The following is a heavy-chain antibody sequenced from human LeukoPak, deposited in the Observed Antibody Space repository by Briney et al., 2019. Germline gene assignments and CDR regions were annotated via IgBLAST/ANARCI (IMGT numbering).Heavy chain of an antibody. CDR1: GFIFSSYA. J-gene: IGHJ3*02. Sequence: GGSLRLSCVVSGFIFSSYARVCLRGARGKGPEWVSSLTDSGGTTYYVDPVKGRFTISRDNSKNTLYLHMNSLRAEDTAMYYCAKKRDAFDIWGQGTVVAVSS. V-gene: IGHV3-23*01. CDR2: LTDSGGTT. CDR3: AKKRDAFDI. D-gene: IGHD5-24*01.